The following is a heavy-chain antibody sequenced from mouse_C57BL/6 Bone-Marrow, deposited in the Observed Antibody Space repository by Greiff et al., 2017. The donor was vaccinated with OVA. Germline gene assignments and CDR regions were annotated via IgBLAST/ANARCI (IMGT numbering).Heavy chain of an antibody. CDR3: ARDNGYDWYFDV. V-gene: IGHV15-2*01. CDR1: DSEVIPIAY. D-gene: IGHD2-2*01. Sequence: SGAELRSPGSSVKLSCKDFDSEVIPIAYMSWIRQKPGHGFEWVGGILPSIGRTIYGEKFEDKATFDADTLSNTAYLELNSLTSEDSAIYYCARDNGYDWYFDVWGTGTTVTVSS. CDR2: ILPSIGRT. J-gene: IGHJ1*03.